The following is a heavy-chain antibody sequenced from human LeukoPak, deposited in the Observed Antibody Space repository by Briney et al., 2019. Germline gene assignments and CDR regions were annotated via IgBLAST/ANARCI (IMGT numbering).Heavy chain of an antibody. CDR3: ARVYGATPYYYYYYYMDV. D-gene: IGHD3-10*01. CDR1: GYTFTSYG. CDR2: ISAYNGNT. J-gene: IGHJ6*03. V-gene: IGHV1-18*01. Sequence: ASVKVSCKASGYTFTSYGISWVRQAPGQGLEWMGWISAYNGNTNYAQKLQGRVTMTTDTSTSTAYMELRSLRSDDTAVYYCARVYGATPYYYYYYYMDVWGKGTTVTISS.